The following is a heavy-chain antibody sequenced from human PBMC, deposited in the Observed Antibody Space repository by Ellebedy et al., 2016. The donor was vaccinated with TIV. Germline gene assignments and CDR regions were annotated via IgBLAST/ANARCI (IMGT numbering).Heavy chain of an antibody. CDR3: ARTLTSAEFFLY. J-gene: IGHJ1*01. CDR2: ISGSGNKT. CDR1: GFTFSTYA. D-gene: IGHD1-7*01. V-gene: IGHV3-23*01. Sequence: GGSLRLSXAASGFTFSTYAMTWVRQAPGKGLEWVSSISGSGNKTYYTDSVKGRFTISRDNSKNTLYLQMDSLRAEDTAIYYCARTLTSAEFFLYWGQGTLVTVSS.